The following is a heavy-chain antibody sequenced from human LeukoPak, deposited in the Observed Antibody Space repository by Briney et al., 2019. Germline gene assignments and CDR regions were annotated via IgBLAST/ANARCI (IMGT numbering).Heavy chain of an antibody. CDR1: GFTFSSYA. J-gene: IGHJ4*02. Sequence: GGSLRLSCAASGFTFSSYAMSWVCQAPGKGLEWVSAISGSGGSTYYADSVKGRFTISRDNAKNSLYLQMNSLRTEDTALYYCAKGPHYSHPYYFDYWGQGTLVTVSS. V-gene: IGHV3-23*01. CDR3: AKGPHYSHPYYFDY. D-gene: IGHD2-15*01. CDR2: ISGSGGST.